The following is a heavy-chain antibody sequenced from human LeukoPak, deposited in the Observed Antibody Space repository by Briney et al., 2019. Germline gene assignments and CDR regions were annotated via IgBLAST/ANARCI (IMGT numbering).Heavy chain of an antibody. CDR1: GFTFSDYY. CDR2: ISSSGSTI. V-gene: IGHV3-11*01. CDR3: ARDSPDYYYYYMDV. J-gene: IGHJ6*03. Sequence: PGGSLRLSCAASGFTFSDYYMSWIRQAPGKGLEWVSYISSSGSTIYYADSVKGRFTISRDNAKNSLYLQMNSLRAEDTAVYYCARDSPDYYYYYMDVWGKGTTVTISS.